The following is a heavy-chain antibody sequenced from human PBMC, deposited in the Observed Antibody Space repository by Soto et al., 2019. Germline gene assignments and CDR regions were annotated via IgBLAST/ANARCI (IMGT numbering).Heavy chain of an antibody. V-gene: IGHV3-15*01. Sequence: EVQLVELGGGLVKPGGSLRLSCAASGFTFRSAWMNWVRQAPGKGLEWVGRIRSKADGGRTEYGAPVKGRVNISRDDSDSTLYLLMSSLKTEDTAVYYCTTGIAAAGTFDYWGQGTLVTVSS. CDR2: IRSKADGGRT. CDR1: GFTFRSAW. D-gene: IGHD6-13*01. CDR3: TTGIAAAGTFDY. J-gene: IGHJ4*02.